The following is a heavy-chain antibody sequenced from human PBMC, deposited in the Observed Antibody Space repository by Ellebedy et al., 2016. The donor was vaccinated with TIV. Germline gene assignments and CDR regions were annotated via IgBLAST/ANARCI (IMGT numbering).Heavy chain of an antibody. Sequence: SETLSLTXTVSHGSVTSSLYYWGWVRQAPEKGLEWMGSTYHSGDTFYKPSLKSRLTVSLDKSKNQVFLKLRSVTAADTAVYYCAASGYYYGAMVGNDFWGQGTLVTVSS. J-gene: IGHJ4*02. CDR2: TYHSGDT. CDR3: AASGYYYGAMVGNDF. D-gene: IGHD3-10*01. V-gene: IGHV4-39*01. CDR1: HGSVTSSLYY.